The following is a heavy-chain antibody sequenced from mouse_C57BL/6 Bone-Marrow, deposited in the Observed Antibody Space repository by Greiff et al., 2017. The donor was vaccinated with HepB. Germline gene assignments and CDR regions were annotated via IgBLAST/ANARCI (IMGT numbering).Heavy chain of an antibody. CDR2: ISSGGDYI. CDR1: GFTFSSYA. V-gene: IGHV5-9-1*02. Sequence: EVQRVESGEGLVKPGGSLKLSCAASGFTFSSYAMSWVRQTPEKRLEWVAYISSGGDYIYYADTVKGRFTISRDNARNTLYLQMSSLKSEDTAMYYCTRFTTVVAKDWYFDVWGTGTTVTVSS. D-gene: IGHD1-1*01. CDR3: TRFTTVVAKDWYFDV. J-gene: IGHJ1*03.